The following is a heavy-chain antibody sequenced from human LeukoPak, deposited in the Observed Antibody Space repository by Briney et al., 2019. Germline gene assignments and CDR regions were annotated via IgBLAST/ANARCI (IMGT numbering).Heavy chain of an antibody. J-gene: IGHJ4*02. D-gene: IGHD3-16*02. CDR2: IYYSGST. CDR3: ARDRGYDYVWGSYRYDY. Sequence: SETLSLACTVSGGSISSSYWSWIRQPPWKGLEWMGYIYYSGSTNYNPSLTSRATISVDTSKNQVSLNRSSVTAADTAVYYCARDRGYDYVWGSYRYDYWGQGTLVTVSS. CDR1: GGSISSSY. V-gene: IGHV4-59*01.